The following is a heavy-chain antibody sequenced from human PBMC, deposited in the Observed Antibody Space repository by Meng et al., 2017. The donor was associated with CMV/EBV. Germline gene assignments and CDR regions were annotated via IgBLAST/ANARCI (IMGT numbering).Heavy chain of an antibody. CDR3: AKEGGQWLVPNYYGMDV. V-gene: IGHV3-23*03. CDR2: IYSGGSST. Sequence: GGSLRLSCAASGFTVSSSYAMSWGRQAPGKGLEWVSVIYSGGSSTYYADSVKGRFTISRDNSKNTLYLQMNSLRAEDTAVYYCAKEGGQWLVPNYYGMDVWGQGTTVTVSS. J-gene: IGHJ6*02. CDR1: GFTVSSSYA. D-gene: IGHD6-19*01.